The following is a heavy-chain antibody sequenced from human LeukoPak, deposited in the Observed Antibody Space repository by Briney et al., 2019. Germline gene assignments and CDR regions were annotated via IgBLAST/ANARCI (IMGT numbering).Heavy chain of an antibody. Sequence: GSLRLSCAASGFTFDDYGMSWVRQAPGKGLEWVSGINWNGGSTGYADSVKGRFTISRDNAKNSLYLQMNSLRAEDTAVYYCAREGSQSASGTYPGNDWGQGTLVTVSS. CDR2: INWNGGST. CDR3: AREGSQSASGTYPGND. D-gene: IGHD1-26*01. CDR1: GFTFDDYG. V-gene: IGHV3-20*04. J-gene: IGHJ4*02.